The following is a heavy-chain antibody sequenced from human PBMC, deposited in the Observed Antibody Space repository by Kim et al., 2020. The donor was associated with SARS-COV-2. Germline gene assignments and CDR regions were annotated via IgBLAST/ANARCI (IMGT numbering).Heavy chain of an antibody. D-gene: IGHD6-13*01. CDR1: GYSFTSYW. CDR3: ARHSQPRLGIAAAGTFGYYYYYMDV. CDR2: IYPGDSDT. Sequence: GESLKISCKGSGYSFTSYWIGWVRQMPGKGLEWMGIIYPGDSDTRYSPSFQGQVTISADKSISTAYLQWSSLKASDTAMYYCARHSQPRLGIAAAGTFGYYYYYMDVWGKGTTVTVSS. V-gene: IGHV5-51*01. J-gene: IGHJ6*03.